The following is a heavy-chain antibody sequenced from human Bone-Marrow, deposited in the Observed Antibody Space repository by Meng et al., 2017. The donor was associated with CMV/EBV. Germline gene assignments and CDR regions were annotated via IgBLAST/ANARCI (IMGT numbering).Heavy chain of an antibody. V-gene: IGHV3-74*01. CDR2: INGDGSST. Sequence: LSGAASGLTVRNFWMHWVRQVPGKGLVWVSRINGDGSSTSYADSVKGRFTISRDNAKNTLFLQMDSLRAEDSAVYYCGRGSGSYQGSWGKGTLVTVSS. D-gene: IGHD3-10*01. J-gene: IGHJ5*02. CDR1: GLTVRNFW. CDR3: GRGSGSYQGS.